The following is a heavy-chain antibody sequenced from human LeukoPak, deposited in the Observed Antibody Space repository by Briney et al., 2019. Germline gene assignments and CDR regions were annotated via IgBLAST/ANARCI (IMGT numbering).Heavy chain of an antibody. CDR2: ITGSGSTT. D-gene: IGHD3-9*01. V-gene: IGHV3-23*01. CDR1: GFTFSSYA. CDR3: AKMNVLTGYYTPNFDF. Sequence: SGGSLRLSCAASGFTFSSYAMSWVRQAPGKGLEWVSGITGSGSTTSYADSVKGRFTISRDNSKNTLYLQMSSLSAEDTAVYYCAKMNVLTGYYTPNFDFWGQGTLVTVSS. J-gene: IGHJ4*02.